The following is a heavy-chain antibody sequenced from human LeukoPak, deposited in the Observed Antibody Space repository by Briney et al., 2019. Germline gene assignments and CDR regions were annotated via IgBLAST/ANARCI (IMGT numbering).Heavy chain of an antibody. CDR1: GCTFTSYG. CDR3: ARDPQSTVVVVAANFDY. CDR2: ISAYNGNT. J-gene: IGHJ4*02. V-gene: IGHV1-18*01. D-gene: IGHD2-15*01. Sequence: ASVKVSCKASGCTFTSYGISWVRQAPGQGLEWMGWISAYNGNTNYAQKLQGRVTMTTDTSTSTAYMELRSLRSDDTAVYYCARDPQSTVVVVAANFDYWGQGTLVTVSS.